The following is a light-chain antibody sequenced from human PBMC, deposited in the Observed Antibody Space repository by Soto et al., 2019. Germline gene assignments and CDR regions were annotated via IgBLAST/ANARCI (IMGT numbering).Light chain of an antibody. CDR3: HQYDTVPYD. CDR1: QTISSW. Sequence: DIQMTQSPSTLSGSVGDRVTITCRASQTISSWLAWYQRKPGKAPNLLIYKASTLKSGVPSRFSGSGSGTEFTFTITSLQPEDIATYYCHQYDTVPYDFGPGTRWIS. CDR2: KAS. V-gene: IGKV1-5*03. J-gene: IGKJ3*01.